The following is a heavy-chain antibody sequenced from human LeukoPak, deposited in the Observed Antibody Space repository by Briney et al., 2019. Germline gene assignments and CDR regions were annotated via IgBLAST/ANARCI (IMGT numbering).Heavy chain of an antibody. D-gene: IGHD2-2*01. CDR1: GFTVSSNY. V-gene: IGHV3-66*02. J-gene: IGHJ4*02. CDR2: IYSGGRT. CDR3: ARVRGDCSSTNCYGSYYFDY. Sequence: GGSLRLSCAASGFTVSSNYMSWVRQAPGKGLEWVSVIYSGGRTYYADSVRGRFTISRDNSENTLYLQMNSLRTEDTAVYYCARVRGDCSSTNCYGSYYFDYWGQGTLVTVSS.